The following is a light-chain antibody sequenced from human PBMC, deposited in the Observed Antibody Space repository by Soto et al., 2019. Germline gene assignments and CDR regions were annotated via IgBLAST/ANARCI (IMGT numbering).Light chain of an antibody. CDR3: LQHNAYPWT. V-gene: IGKV1-13*02. J-gene: IGKJ1*01. CDR2: DAS. CDR1: QGISSF. Sequence: AIQLTQSPSSLSASVGDSVTITCRASQGISSFLAWYQQKPGKAPKLLIYDASSLESGVPSRFSGSGSGTEFTLTISSLQPDDFATYYCLQHNAYPWTFGQGTRWIT.